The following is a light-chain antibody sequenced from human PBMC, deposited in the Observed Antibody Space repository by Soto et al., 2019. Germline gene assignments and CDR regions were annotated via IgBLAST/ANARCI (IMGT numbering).Light chain of an antibody. J-gene: IGKJ2*01. CDR3: QQYYGTPYT. Sequence: DIVMTQSPDSLAVSLGERATINCKSSQSVLYCSNNRNYLAWYQQKPGQPPKLLISWASTRESGVPDRLSGSGSGTDFTLTISSLQAEDVAVYYCQQYYGTPYTFGQGTKLEIK. CDR1: QSVLYCSNNRNY. CDR2: WAS. V-gene: IGKV4-1*01.